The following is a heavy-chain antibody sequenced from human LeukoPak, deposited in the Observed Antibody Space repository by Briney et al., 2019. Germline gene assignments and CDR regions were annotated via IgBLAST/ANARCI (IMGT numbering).Heavy chain of an antibody. CDR3: ARGANWGSPDY. D-gene: IGHD7-27*01. CDR1: GGSITSTNY. V-gene: IGHV4-4*02. J-gene: IGHJ4*02. Sequence: SGTLSLTCGVSGGSITSTNYWTWVRQPPGKGLEWIGYIYYSGTTSYNPSLKSRVTISLDTSKNQFSLKLSSVTAADTAVYYCARGANWGSPDYWGQGALVTVSS. CDR2: IYYSGTT.